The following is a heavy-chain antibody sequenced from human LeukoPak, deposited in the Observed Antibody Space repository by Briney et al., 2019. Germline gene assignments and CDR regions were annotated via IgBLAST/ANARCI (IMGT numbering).Heavy chain of an antibody. Sequence: PGGSLRLSCTASGVTFSSYWMHWVRQAPGKGPVWVSRIYPDGSRTDYADSVKGRFTISRDNARSTLFLQMNSLTAEDTAVYFCARDGRGDYPKFDLWGQGTLVTVSS. J-gene: IGHJ4*02. CDR1: GVTFSSYW. CDR3: ARDGRGDYPKFDL. CDR2: IYPDGSRT. D-gene: IGHD4-17*01. V-gene: IGHV3-74*01.